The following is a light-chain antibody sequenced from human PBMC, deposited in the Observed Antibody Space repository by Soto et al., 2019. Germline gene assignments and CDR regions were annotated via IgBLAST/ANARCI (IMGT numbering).Light chain of an antibody. J-gene: IGKJ4*01. CDR1: QSLLYSNGYNY. CDR2: LGS. V-gene: IGKV2-28*01. Sequence: DIVMTQSPLSLPATPGEPPSISCRSSQSLLYSNGYNYLDWYVQKPGQSPQLLIYLGSNRASGVPDRFSGSGSGTDFTLKISRVEAEDVGAYYCVQALETPLTFGGGTKVEIQ. CDR3: VQALETPLT.